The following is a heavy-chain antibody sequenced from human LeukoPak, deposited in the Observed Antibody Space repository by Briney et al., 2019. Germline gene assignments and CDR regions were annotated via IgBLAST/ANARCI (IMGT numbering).Heavy chain of an antibody. CDR2: IKSKTDGGTT. J-gene: IGHJ4*02. CDR3: TTASGFTTYYYDSSGYPDY. V-gene: IGHV3-15*01. CDR1: GFTFSNAW. D-gene: IGHD3-22*01. Sequence: GGSLRLSCAASGFTFSNAWMSWVRHAPGKGPEWVGRIKSKTDGGTTDYAAPVRGRFTISSDDSKNTLYLQMNSLKTEDTAVYYCTTASGFTTYYYDSSGYPDYWGQGTLVTVSS.